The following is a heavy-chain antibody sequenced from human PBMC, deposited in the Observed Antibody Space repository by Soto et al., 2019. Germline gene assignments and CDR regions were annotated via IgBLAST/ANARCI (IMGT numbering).Heavy chain of an antibody. CDR2: VYSGGST. J-gene: IGHJ4*02. D-gene: IGHD5-18*01. V-gene: IGHV3-53*04. CDR1: GFTVSSNS. CDR3: VRGRYGWETH. Sequence: EVRLVESGGGLVQPGGSLRLSFAAFGFTVSSNSMTWVRLAPGKGLEWVSLVYSGGSTHYAASVKWRFTNPTHSSQNRLFLQMTCLRTEDTATYYCVRGRYGWETHCGQGTKVTVSP.